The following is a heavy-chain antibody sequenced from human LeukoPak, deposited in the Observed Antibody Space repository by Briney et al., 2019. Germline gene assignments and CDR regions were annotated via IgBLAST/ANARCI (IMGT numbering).Heavy chain of an antibody. D-gene: IGHD5-18*01. V-gene: IGHV4-39*07. CDR1: GGSISSSSYY. CDR2: IYYSGST. Sequence: SETLSLTCTVSGGSISSSSYYWGWIRQPPGKGLEWIGSIYYSGSTNYNPFLKSRVTISVDTSKNQFSLKLSSVTAADTAVYYCARDGSYGSNWFDPWGQGTLVTVSS. J-gene: IGHJ5*02. CDR3: ARDGSYGSNWFDP.